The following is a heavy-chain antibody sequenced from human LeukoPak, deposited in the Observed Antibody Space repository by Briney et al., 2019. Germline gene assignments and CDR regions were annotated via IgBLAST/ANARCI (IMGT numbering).Heavy chain of an antibody. CDR3: ARIYYDSSGYEYFDY. V-gene: IGHV1-18*01. Sequence: GASVKVSCKASGYTFTSYGISWVRQAPGQGLEWMGWISAYNGNTNYAQKLQGRVTMTTDTSTSTAYMELRSLRSDDTAVYYCARIYYDSSGYEYFDYWGQGTLVTVSS. D-gene: IGHD3-22*01. CDR2: ISAYNGNT. J-gene: IGHJ4*02. CDR1: GYTFTSYG.